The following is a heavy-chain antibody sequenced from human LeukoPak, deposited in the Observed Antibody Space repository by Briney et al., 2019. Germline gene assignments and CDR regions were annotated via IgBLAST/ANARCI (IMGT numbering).Heavy chain of an antibody. CDR3: ARDDNSGYFYGAGGY. CDR1: GYTFTSYY. V-gene: IGHV1-46*01. J-gene: IGHJ4*02. CDR2: INPSGGST. D-gene: IGHD3-22*01. Sequence: ASVKVSCKASGYTFTSYYMHWVRQAPGQGLEWMGIINPSGGSTNYAQKFQGRVTMTRDTSTSTAYMELSSLRSEDTAVYYCARDDNSGYFYGAGGYWGQGTLVTVSS.